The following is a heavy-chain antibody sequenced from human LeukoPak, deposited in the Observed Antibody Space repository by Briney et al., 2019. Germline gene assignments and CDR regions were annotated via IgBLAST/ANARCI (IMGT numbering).Heavy chain of an antibody. V-gene: IGHV4-4*07. CDR1: GGSIRSYY. D-gene: IGHD1-26*01. J-gene: IGHJ6*02. CDR3: ARHQHAGREHYYGIDV. CDR2: MHTSGST. Sequence: SETLSLTCTVSGGSIRSYYWNWIRQPAGKGLEWIGRMHTSGSTNYNPFLKSRLTISVDTSRNQFSLRLSSVTAADTAVYYCARHQHAGREHYYGIDVWGQGTTVSVSS.